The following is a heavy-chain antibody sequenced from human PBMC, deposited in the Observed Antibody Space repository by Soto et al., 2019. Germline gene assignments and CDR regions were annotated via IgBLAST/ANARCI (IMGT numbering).Heavy chain of an antibody. CDR3: ASGDYDFWSGPGGGMDV. CDR2: IIPIFGTA. J-gene: IGHJ6*02. Sequence: VASVKVSWKASGGTFSSYAISWVRQAPGQGLEWMGGIIPIFGTANYAQKFQGRVTITADESTSTAYMELSSLRSEDTAVYYCASGDYDFWSGPGGGMDVWGQGTTVTVSS. D-gene: IGHD3-3*01. CDR1: GGTFSSYA. V-gene: IGHV1-69*13.